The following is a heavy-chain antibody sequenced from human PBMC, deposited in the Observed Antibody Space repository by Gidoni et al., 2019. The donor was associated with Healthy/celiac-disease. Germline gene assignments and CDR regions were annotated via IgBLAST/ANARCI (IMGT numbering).Heavy chain of an antibody. J-gene: IGHJ4*02. D-gene: IGHD3-22*01. CDR1: GFTFSSYC. Sequence: QVQLVESGGGVVQPGRSLSLSCAASGFTFSSYCRLWVRQAPGKGLGWVAVIWYDGSNKYYADSVKGRFTIYRDNSKNTLYLQMNSLRAEDTAVYYCARKKGVRDSSGPSPLDYWGQGTLVTVSS. CDR2: IWYDGSNK. V-gene: IGHV3-33*01. CDR3: ARKKGVRDSSGPSPLDY.